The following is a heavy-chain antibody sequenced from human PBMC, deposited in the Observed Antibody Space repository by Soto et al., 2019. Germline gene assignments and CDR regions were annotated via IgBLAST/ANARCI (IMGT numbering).Heavy chain of an antibody. CDR3: VREDILGVRSFDY. D-gene: IGHD3-9*01. J-gene: IGHJ4*02. Sequence: WGSLRLSCAASVFTFSGYSVNWVRQAPGKGLEWISYISSGSKTIYYADSVKGRFIVSRDNAKNSQYLQMNSLRDEDTAVYYCVREDILGVRSFDYWGQGTLVTVSS. CDR2: ISSGSKTI. CDR1: VFTFSGYS. V-gene: IGHV3-48*02.